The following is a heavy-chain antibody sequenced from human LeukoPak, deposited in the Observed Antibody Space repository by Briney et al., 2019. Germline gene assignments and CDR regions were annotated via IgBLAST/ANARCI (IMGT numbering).Heavy chain of an antibody. D-gene: IGHD3-22*01. J-gene: IGHJ1*01. CDR2: IKPDGSEK. Sequence: GGSLRLSCAASAITFSNSWMNWGRQAPGEGLEWVATIKPDGSEKWYVNSVKGRFTISRDNAKNSLYLQMDSLRAEDTAVYYCARDLGYYDSSGYYRGAEYFQHWGQGTLVTVSS. V-gene: IGHV3-7*03. CDR1: AITFSNSW. CDR3: ARDLGYYDSSGYYRGAEYFQH.